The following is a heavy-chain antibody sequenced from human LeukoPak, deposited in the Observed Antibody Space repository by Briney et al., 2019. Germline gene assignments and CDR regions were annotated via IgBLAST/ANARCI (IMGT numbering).Heavy chain of an antibody. Sequence: GGSLRLSCAASGLTLSRYEMNWVRQAPGKGLEWVSYISTSGSSIYDADSVKGRFTISRDNSKNTLYLQMNSLRAEDTAVYYCAKNRRNIVVVVAVDYWGQGTLVTVSS. CDR3: AKNRRNIVVVVAVDY. CDR1: GLTLSRYE. V-gene: IGHV3-48*03. CDR2: ISTSGSSI. D-gene: IGHD2-15*01. J-gene: IGHJ4*02.